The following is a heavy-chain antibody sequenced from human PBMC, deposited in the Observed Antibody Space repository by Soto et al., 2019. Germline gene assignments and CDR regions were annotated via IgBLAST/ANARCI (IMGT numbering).Heavy chain of an antibody. Sequence: QVHLLLQSGAEVKKRGSSVKVSCRASGGTPSNSAISWVRQAPGQGLEWMGGIIPVFGLVKYAQNFQGRATITADEATNTAYMEMSSLRPEDTAVYYCAGGRIVVVGSRAYYGMDVWGQGTTVTVSS. J-gene: IGHJ6*02. D-gene: IGHD3-22*01. CDR3: AGGRIVVVGSRAYYGMDV. CDR1: GGTPSNSA. CDR2: IIPVFGLV. V-gene: IGHV1-69*01.